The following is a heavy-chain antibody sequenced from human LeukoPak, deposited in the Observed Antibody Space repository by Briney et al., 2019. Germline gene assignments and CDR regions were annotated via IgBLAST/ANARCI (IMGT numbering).Heavy chain of an antibody. D-gene: IGHD4-17*01. V-gene: IGHV4-31*03. Sequence: SEPLSLTCTVSGVSISSDVYHWTWIRQHPGKGLEWIGYIHYTGTTYYNPSLKSRVTISVDTSKNLFSLKLNSVTAADTAVYYCARDFTMTASPDAFDVWGQGTLVTVSS. CDR2: IHYTGTT. J-gene: IGHJ3*01. CDR3: ARDFTMTASPDAFDV. CDR1: GVSISSDVYH.